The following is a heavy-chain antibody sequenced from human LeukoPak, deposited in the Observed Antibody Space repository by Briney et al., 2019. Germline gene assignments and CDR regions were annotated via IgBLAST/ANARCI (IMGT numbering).Heavy chain of an antibody. V-gene: IGHV4-39*07. D-gene: IGHD2-2*01. CDR3: AGIMRYCSSTSCSYGAFDI. CDR2: IYYSGST. Sequence: SETLSLTCTVSGGSISSSSYYWGWIRQPPGKGLEWIGSIYYSGSTYYNPSLKSRVTISVDTSKNQFSLKLSSVTAADTAVYYCAGIMRYCSSTSCSYGAFDIWGQGTMVTVSS. J-gene: IGHJ3*02. CDR1: GGSISSSSYY.